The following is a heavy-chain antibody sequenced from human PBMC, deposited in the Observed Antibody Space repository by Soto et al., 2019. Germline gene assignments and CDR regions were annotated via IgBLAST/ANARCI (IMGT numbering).Heavy chain of an antibody. CDR1: GVPISTYY. D-gene: IGHD4-17*01. CDR3: FSNAYIIYGKAIDY. V-gene: IGHV4-59*01. J-gene: IGHJ4*01. Sequence: SETLSLTCAVSGVPISTYYWSWIRQPPGKGLEWIGYNYHSGTTNYNPSLKSRVTISVDTSKNQFSLRLTSVTAADPAICKCFSNAYIIYGKAIDYGGHGTLVIVSS. CDR2: NYHSGTT.